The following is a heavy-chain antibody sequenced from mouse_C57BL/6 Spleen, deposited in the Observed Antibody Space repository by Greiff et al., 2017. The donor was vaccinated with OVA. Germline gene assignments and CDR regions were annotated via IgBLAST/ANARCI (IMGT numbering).Heavy chain of an antibody. CDR2: ISYDGSN. CDR1: GYSITSGYY. CDR3: AREGGDKAY. Sequence: ESGPGLVKPSQSLSLTCSVTGYSITSGYYWNWIRQFPGNKLEWMGYISYDGSNNYNPSLKNRISITRDTSKNQFFLKLNSVTTEDTATYYCAREGGDKAYWGQGTLVTVSA. V-gene: IGHV3-6*01. J-gene: IGHJ3*01.